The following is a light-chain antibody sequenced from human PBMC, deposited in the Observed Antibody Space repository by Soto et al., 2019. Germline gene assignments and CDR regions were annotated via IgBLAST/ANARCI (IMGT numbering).Light chain of an antibody. Sequence: EIVLTQSPGTLSLSPGDRATLSCRASQSVSNNYLAWYQQKPGQAPRLLIYGASSRATGIPDRFSGSGSGTDFTLTISRLEPEDFAVYYCHQYDTSPPLTFGGGTKVEVK. CDR2: GAS. J-gene: IGKJ4*01. CDR3: HQYDTSPPLT. V-gene: IGKV3-20*01. CDR1: QSVSNNY.